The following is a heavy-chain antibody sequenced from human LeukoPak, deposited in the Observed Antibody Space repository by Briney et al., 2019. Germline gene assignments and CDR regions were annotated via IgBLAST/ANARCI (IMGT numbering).Heavy chain of an antibody. V-gene: IGHV1-2*02. CDR3: TRDYYGSGSAFDY. J-gene: IGHJ4*02. Sequence: ASVKVSCKASGYTFTGYYMHWVRQAPGQGLEWMGWINPNSGGTNYAQKLQGRVTMTTDTSTSTAYMELRGLRSDDTAVYYCTRDYYGSGSAFDYWGQGTLVTVSS. CDR2: INPNSGGT. CDR1: GYTFTGYY. D-gene: IGHD3-10*01.